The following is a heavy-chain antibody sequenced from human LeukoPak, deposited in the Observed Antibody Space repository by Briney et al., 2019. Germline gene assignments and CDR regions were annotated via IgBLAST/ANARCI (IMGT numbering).Heavy chain of an antibody. J-gene: IGHJ6*03. V-gene: IGHV4-38-2*02. D-gene: IGHD1-26*01. Sequence: SETLSLTCTVSGYSISSGYYWSWIRQPPGKGLEWIGSIYHSGSTYYNPSLKSRVTMSVDTSKKQFSLKLSSVTAADTAVYYCARVRGSSGSYEYYHYMDVWGKGTTVTISS. CDR1: GYSISSGYY. CDR2: IYHSGST. CDR3: ARVRGSSGSYEYYHYMDV.